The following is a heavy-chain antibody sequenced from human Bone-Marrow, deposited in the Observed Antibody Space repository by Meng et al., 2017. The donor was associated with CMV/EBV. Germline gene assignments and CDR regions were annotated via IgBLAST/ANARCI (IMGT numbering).Heavy chain of an antibody. CDR2: IYYSGST. CDR1: GGSVSSGSYY. CDR3: ARGRFGVVII. J-gene: IGHJ4*02. D-gene: IGHD3-3*01. V-gene: IGHV4-61*01. Sequence: SETLSLTCTVSGGSVSSGSYYWSWIRQPPGKGLEWIGYIYYSGSTNYNPSLKSRVTISVDTSKNQFSLKLSSVTAADTAVYYCARGRFGVVIIWREGTLVTVSS.